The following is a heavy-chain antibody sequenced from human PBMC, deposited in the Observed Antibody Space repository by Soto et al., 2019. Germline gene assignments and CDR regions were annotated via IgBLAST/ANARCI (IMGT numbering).Heavy chain of an antibody. CDR3: ARQGDMAATPADAFDI. CDR2: IYPGDSDT. J-gene: IGHJ3*02. CDR1: GYSFTSYW. Sequence: GESLKISCKGSGYSFTSYWIGWVRQMPGKGLEWMGIIYPGDSDTRYSPSFQGQVTISADKSISTAHLQWSSLKASDSAVYYCARQGDMAATPADAFDIWGQGTLVTVSS. V-gene: IGHV5-51*01. D-gene: IGHD6-19*01.